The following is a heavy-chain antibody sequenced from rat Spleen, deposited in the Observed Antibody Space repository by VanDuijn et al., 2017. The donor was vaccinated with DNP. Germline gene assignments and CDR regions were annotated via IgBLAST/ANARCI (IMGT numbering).Heavy chain of an antibody. CDR1: GFTFSSFP. Sequence: EVQLVESGGGLVQPGRSMKLSCAASGFTFSSFPMAWVRQAPTKGLEWVANISTRGGSTYDRDSVKGRFTISRDNAKSTLYLQMDSLRSEDTATYYCARGDYFDYWGQGVMVTVSS. CDR2: ISTRGGST. V-gene: IGHV5-46*01. J-gene: IGHJ2*01. CDR3: ARGDYFDY.